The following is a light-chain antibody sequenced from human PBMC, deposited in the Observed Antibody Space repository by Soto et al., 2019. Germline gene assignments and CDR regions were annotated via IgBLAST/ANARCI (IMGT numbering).Light chain of an antibody. CDR1: QSISSY. CDR2: AAS. CDR3: QQSYSSLGT. V-gene: IGKV1-39*01. Sequence: DIQMTQSPSSLSASVGDRVTITCRASQSISSYLNWYQQKPGKAPKLLIYAASSLESGVPSRFSGSGSGTDFTLTISSLQPGHFATYYCQQSYSSLGTFGQGTKVEIK. J-gene: IGKJ1*01.